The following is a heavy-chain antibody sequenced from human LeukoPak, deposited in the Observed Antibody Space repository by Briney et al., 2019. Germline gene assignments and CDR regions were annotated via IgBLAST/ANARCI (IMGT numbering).Heavy chain of an antibody. CDR1: GFTFSNYW. Sequence: GGSLRLSCVASGFTFSNYWMSWVRQAPGKGPEWVANIKEDESKTYYVDSVKGRFTNSRDNGKNSLYLQMNSLRAEDTAVYYCARDASLYCSGNDCYWAFDRWGQGTLVTVSS. D-gene: IGHD2-2*01. CDR3: ARDASLYCSGNDCYWAFDR. J-gene: IGHJ5*02. CDR2: IKEDESKT. V-gene: IGHV3-7*01.